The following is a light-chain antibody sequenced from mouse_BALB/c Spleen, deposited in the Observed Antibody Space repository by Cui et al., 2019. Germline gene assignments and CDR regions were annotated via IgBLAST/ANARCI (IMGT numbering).Light chain of an antibody. CDR3: QQYSGYPLT. CDR1: SNVSSSY. CDR2: STS. Sequence: QIVLTQSPAIMSASPGEKVTMTCSARSNVSSSYLYWYQQKPGSSPKLWIYSTSNLTSGVPARFSGSGSGTSYSLTISSMEAEDAATFYCQQYSGYPLTFGAGTKLELK. J-gene: IGKJ5*01. V-gene: IGKV4-78*01.